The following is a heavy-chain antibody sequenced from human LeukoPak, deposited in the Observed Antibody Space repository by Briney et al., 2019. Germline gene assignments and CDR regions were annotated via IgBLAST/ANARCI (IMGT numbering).Heavy chain of an antibody. CDR2: IKQDGSDR. V-gene: IGHV3-7*03. D-gene: IGHD5-18*01. CDR3: AKDIGYSYGYTFDY. J-gene: IGHJ4*02. CDR1: GFTFRNYW. Sequence: PGGSLRLSCAASGFTFRNYWMSWVRQAPGTGLEWVANIKQDGSDRNYVTSVRGRFTISRDNAKNSLYLQMNSLRAEDTALYYCAKDIGYSYGYTFDYWGQGTLVTVSS.